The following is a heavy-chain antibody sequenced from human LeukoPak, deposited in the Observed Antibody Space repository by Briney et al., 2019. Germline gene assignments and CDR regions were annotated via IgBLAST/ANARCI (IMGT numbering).Heavy chain of an antibody. D-gene: IGHD3-16*01. J-gene: IGHJ6*02. CDR2: IIPIFGTA. CDR3: ARVLGQDYYYGMDV. CDR1: GYTFTSYY. Sequence: SVKVSCKASGYTFTSYYMHWVRQAPGQGLEWMGGIIPIFGTANYAQKFQGRVTITADESTSTAYMELSSLRSEDTAVYYCARVLGQDYYYGMDVWGQGTTVTVSS. V-gene: IGHV1-69*13.